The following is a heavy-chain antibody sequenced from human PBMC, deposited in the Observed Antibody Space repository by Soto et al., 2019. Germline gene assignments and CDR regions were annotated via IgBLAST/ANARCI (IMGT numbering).Heavy chain of an antibody. J-gene: IGHJ3*02. Sequence: QVQLQESGPGLVKPSGTLSLTCAVSGGSISSNNWWNWVRQSPGKGLEWIGEVYHSGTTNYNPSLKRRVTISADTSKNQFFLKLNSVTAADTAVYYCARVLQYCSGNSCYFDIWGQGTMVTVSS. CDR2: VYHSGTT. CDR3: ARVLQYCSGNSCYFDI. V-gene: IGHV4-4*02. D-gene: IGHD2-2*01. CDR1: GGSISSNNW.